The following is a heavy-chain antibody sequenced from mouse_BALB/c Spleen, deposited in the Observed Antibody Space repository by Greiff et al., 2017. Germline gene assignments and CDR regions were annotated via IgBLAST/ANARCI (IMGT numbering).Heavy chain of an antibody. V-gene: IGHV1-14*01. CDR3: AREGVYYYGSSSVWFAY. D-gene: IGHD1-1*01. J-gene: IGHJ3*01. Sequence: EVQLQQSGPELVKPGASVKMSCKASGYTFTSYVMHWVKQKPGQGLEWIGYINPYNDGTKYNEKFKGKATLTSDKSSSTAYMELSSLTSEDSAVYYCAREGVYYYGSSSVWFAYWGQGTLVTVSA. CDR1: GYTFTSYV. CDR2: INPYNDGT.